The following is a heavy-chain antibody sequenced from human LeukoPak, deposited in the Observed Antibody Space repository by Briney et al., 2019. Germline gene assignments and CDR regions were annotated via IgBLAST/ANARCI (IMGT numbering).Heavy chain of an antibody. D-gene: IGHD3-16*01. J-gene: IGHJ4*02. V-gene: IGHV4-59*01. CDR3: AREGGSPNLYYFDY. CDR1: GGSISSYY. CDR2: IYYSGST. Sequence: SETLSFTCTASGGSISSYYWSWIRQPPGQGLEWIGYIYYSGSTNYNPSLKSRVTISVDTSKNQFSLKLSSVTAADTAVYYCAREGGSPNLYYFDYWGQGTLVTVSS.